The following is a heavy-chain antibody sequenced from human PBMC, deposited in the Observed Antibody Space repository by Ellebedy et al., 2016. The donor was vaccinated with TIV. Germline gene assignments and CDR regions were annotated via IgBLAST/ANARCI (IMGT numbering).Heavy chain of an antibody. Sequence: KVSXXGSGYAFTGYWINWVRQLPGKGLEWMGRIDPSNSYTDYSPSFRGHVAISADESSSIAYLQWSSLKASDTAMYYCARPGSSGWYHGLEPFDIWGQGTVVAVSS. CDR2: IDPSNSYT. V-gene: IGHV5-10-1*01. CDR3: ARPGSSGWYHGLEPFDI. J-gene: IGHJ3*02. D-gene: IGHD6-19*01. CDR1: GYAFTGYW.